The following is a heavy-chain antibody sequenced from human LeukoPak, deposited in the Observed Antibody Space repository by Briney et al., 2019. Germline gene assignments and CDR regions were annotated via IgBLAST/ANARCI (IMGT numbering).Heavy chain of an antibody. CDR3: ARHLGRSGDY. J-gene: IGHJ4*02. Sequence: SETLSLTCTVSGGSISNTVYYWGWIRQPPGKGLEWIGSTYYSGSTYYNPSPKSRVTISVDTSKNQFSLKLSSVTAADTAVYYCARHLGRSGDYWGQGALVTVSS. D-gene: IGHD1-14*01. CDR2: TYYSGST. V-gene: IGHV4-39*01. CDR1: GGSISNTVYY.